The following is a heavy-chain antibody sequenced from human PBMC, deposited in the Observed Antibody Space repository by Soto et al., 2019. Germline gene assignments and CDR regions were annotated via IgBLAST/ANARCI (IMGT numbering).Heavy chain of an antibody. CDR3: ARRNDFVGYFDY. D-gene: IGHD2-21*01. CDR2: IYYSGST. CDR1: GGSISSSSYY. Sequence: SETLSLTCTVSGGSISSSSYYWGWIRQPPGKGLEWIGSIYYSGSTYYNPSLKSRVTISVDTSKNQFSLKLSSVTAADTAVYYCARRNDFVGYFDYWGQGTLVT. V-gene: IGHV4-39*01. J-gene: IGHJ4*02.